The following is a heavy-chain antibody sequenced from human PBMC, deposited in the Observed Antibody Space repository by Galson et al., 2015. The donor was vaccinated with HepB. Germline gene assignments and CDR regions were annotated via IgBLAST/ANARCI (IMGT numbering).Heavy chain of an antibody. Sequence: SVKVSCKVSGYTLTELSMHWVRQAPGKGLEWMGGFDPEDGETIYAQKFQGRVTMTEDTSTDTAYMELSSLRSEDTAVYYCATVIMVRGVIEGHGMDVWGQGTTVTVSS. D-gene: IGHD3-10*01. CDR1: GYTLTELS. CDR3: ATVIMVRGVIEGHGMDV. J-gene: IGHJ6*02. V-gene: IGHV1-24*01. CDR2: FDPEDGET.